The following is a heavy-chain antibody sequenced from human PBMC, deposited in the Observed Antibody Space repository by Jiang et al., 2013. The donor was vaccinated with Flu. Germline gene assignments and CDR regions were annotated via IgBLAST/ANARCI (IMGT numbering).Heavy chain of an antibody. D-gene: IGHD2-2*02. Sequence: VQLLESGGGLVQPGGSLRLSCAASGFTFSSYEMNWVRQAPGKGLEWVSYISSSGSTIYYADSVKGRFTISRDNAKNSLYLQMNSLRAEDTAVYYCARVLYNYYYYGMDVWGKGTTVTVSS. CDR2: ISSSGSTI. J-gene: IGHJ6*04. CDR3: ARVLYNYYYYGMDV. CDR1: GFTFSSYE. V-gene: IGHV3-48*03.